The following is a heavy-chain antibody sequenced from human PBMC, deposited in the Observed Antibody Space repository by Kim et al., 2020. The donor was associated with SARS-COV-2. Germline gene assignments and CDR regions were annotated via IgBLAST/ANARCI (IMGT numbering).Heavy chain of an antibody. D-gene: IGHD6-13*01. CDR1: GGSISSGSYY. J-gene: IGHJ4*02. CDR3: ARGSGRIAAADY. CDR2: IYTSGST. Sequence: SETLSLTCTVSGGSISSGSYYWSWIRQPAGKGLEWIGRIYTSGSTNYNPSLKSRVTISVDTSKNQFSLKLSSVTAADTAVYYCARGSGRIAAADYWGQGTLVTVSS. V-gene: IGHV4-61*02.